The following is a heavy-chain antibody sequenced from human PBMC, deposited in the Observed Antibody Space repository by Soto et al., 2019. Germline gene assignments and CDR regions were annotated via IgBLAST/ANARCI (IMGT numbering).Heavy chain of an antibody. D-gene: IGHD3-3*01. CDR3: ARSGPRRITIFGVVSAFDP. V-gene: IGHV5-51*01. Sequence: PGESLKISCKGSGYGFTSYWIGWVRQMPGKGLEWMGIIYPGDSDTRYSPSFQGQVTISADKSISTAYLQWSSLKASDTAMYYCARSGPRRITIFGVVSAFDPWGQGTLVTVSS. CDR1: GYGFTSYW. CDR2: IYPGDSDT. J-gene: IGHJ5*02.